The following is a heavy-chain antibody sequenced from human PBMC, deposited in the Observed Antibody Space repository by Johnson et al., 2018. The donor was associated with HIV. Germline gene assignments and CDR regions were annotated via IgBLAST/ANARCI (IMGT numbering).Heavy chain of an antibody. D-gene: IGHD6-6*01. CDR1: GFTFSNYG. J-gene: IGHJ3*02. Sequence: QVQLVESGGGVVQPGTSLRLSCAASGFTFSNYGMHWVRQAPGKGLEWVAVISYDGSNKYYADSVKGRFTISRDNAKNSLYLQMNSLRAEDTALYYCARAWYSSSAFDIWGQGTMVTFSS. V-gene: IGHV3-30*03. CDR2: ISYDGSNK. CDR3: ARAWYSSSAFDI.